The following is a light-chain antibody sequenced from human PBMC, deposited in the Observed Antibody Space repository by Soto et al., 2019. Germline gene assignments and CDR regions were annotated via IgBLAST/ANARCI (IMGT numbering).Light chain of an antibody. V-gene: IGKV3-15*01. CDR3: QQYNDGPFT. J-gene: IGKJ2*01. CDR2: GAS. Sequence: EIVMTQSPATLSVSPGEGATLSCRASQSVSSNLAWYQQKLGQAPRLLIYGASTRATDIPARFSGSGSGTEFTLTISSLQSEDFAVYYCQQYNDGPFTFGQGTKLEI. CDR1: QSVSSN.